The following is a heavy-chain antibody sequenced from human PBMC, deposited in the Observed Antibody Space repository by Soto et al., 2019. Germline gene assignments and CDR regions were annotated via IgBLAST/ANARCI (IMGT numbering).Heavy chain of an antibody. J-gene: IGHJ4*02. V-gene: IGHV3-53*01. D-gene: IGHD1-7*01. CDR3: ARAGYNWNWDY. CDR1: GFTVSSNY. CDR2: IYSGGST. Sequence: TGGSLRLSCAASGFTVSSNYMSWVRQAPGKGLEWVSVIYSGGSTYYADSVKGRFTISRDNSKNTLYLQMNSLRAEDTAVYYCARAGYNWNWDYWGQGTLVTVSS.